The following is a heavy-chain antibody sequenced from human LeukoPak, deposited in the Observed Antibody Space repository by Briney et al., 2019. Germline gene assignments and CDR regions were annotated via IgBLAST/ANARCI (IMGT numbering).Heavy chain of an antibody. J-gene: IGHJ4*02. CDR1: RGSISSSSYY. Sequence: PSETLSLTCTVSRGSISSSSYYWGWIRQPPGKGLEWIGSIYYSGSTYYNPSLKSRVTISVDTSKNQFSLKLSSVTAADTAVYYCADYDSFDYWGQGTLVTVSS. D-gene: IGHD3-3*01. CDR2: IYYSGST. CDR3: ADYDSFDY. V-gene: IGHV4-39*01.